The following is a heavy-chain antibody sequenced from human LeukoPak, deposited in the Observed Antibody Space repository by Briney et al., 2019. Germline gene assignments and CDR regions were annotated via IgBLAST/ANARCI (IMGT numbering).Heavy chain of an antibody. J-gene: IGHJ6*02. CDR1: GFSFSSHA. Sequence: GGSLRLSCAASGFSFSSHAMSWVRQAPGKGLEWVAAISGSGGSIYHADSVRGRFTVSRDNSKNTLYLQMNSLRAEDTAIYYCAEEGETTVTIYYYYGMDVWGQGTTVTVSS. D-gene: IGHD4-17*01. CDR3: AEEGETTVTIYYYYGMDV. V-gene: IGHV3-23*01. CDR2: ISGSGGSI.